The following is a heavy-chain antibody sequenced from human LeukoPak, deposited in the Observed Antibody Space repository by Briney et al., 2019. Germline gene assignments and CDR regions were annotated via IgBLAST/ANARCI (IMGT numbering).Heavy chain of an antibody. D-gene: IGHD3-10*01. CDR2: IKQDGSEK. J-gene: IGHJ6*02. CDR1: GFTFSSYY. Sequence: PGGSLRLSCAASGFTFSSYYMSWVRQAPGKGLEWVANIKQDGSEKDYVDSVNGRSTISRDNVKNSLYLQMNSLRAEDTAVYYCARRHRISMVRGQKYYYYGMDVWGQGTTVTVSS. CDR3: ARRHRISMVRGQKYYYYGMDV. V-gene: IGHV3-7*01.